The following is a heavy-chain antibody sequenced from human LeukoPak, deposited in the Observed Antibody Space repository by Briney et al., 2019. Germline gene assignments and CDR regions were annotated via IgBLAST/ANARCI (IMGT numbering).Heavy chain of an antibody. V-gene: IGHV5-51*01. CDR2: IYPGDSDT. CDR3: ARATNVDWFYP. CDR1: GYSITSYW. D-gene: IGHD1-26*01. J-gene: IGHJ5*02. Sequence: GESLKISCKDSGYSITSYWIGWVRQMPGKGLEWMGIIYPGDSDTRYSPSFQGQVTISADKSISTAYLQWSSLKASDTAMYYCARATNVDWFYPWGQGTLVTVSS.